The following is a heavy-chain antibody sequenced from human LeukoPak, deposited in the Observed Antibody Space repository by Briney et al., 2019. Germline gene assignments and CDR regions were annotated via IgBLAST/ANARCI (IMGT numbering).Heavy chain of an antibody. CDR1: GFTFTSYG. CDR3: ARNGYSSSWYTLGSYLYFDY. D-gene: IGHD6-13*01. V-gene: IGHV3-30*03. CDR2: ISYDGTNK. J-gene: IGHJ4*02. Sequence: GGSLRLSCAASGFTFTSYGMHWVRQAPGKGLEWVAVISYDGTNKYYADSVKGRFTTSRDSSKSTLYLQMNSLRAEDTAVYYCARNGYSSSWYTLGSYLYFDYWGQGTLVTVSS.